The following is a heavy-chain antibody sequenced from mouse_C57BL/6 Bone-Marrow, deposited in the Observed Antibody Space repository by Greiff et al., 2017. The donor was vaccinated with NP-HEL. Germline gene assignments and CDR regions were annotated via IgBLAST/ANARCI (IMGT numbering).Heavy chain of an antibody. D-gene: IGHD3-2*02. V-gene: IGHV1-76*01. CDR1: GYTFTDYY. J-gene: IGHJ4*01. Sequence: QVQLKQSGAELVRPGASVKLSCKASGYTFTDYYINWVKQRPGQGLEWIARIYPGSGNTYYNEKFKGKATLTAEKSSSTAYMQLSSLTSEDSAVYFCARQLRLRERYYAMDYWGQGTSVTVSS. CDR2: IYPGSGNT. CDR3: ARQLRLRERYYAMDY.